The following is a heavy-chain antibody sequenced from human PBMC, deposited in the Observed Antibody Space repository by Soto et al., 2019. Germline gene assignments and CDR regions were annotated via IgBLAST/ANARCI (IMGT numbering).Heavy chain of an antibody. J-gene: IGHJ6*03. V-gene: IGHV5-51*01. CDR3: ARLQWNDAVLGYYYYYYMDV. D-gene: IGHD1-1*01. CDR1: GYSFTSYW. Sequence: PGESLKISCKGSGYSFTSYWIGWVRQMPEKGLEWMGIIYPGDSDTRYSPPFQGQVTISADKSISTAYLQWSSLKASDTAMYYCARLQWNDAVLGYYYYYYMDVWGKGTTVTVSS. CDR2: IYPGDSDT.